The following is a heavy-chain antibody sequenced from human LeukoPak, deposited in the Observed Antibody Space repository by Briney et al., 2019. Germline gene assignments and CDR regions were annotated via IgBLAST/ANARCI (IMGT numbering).Heavy chain of an antibody. Sequence: ASVKVSCKVSGYTLTELSMHWVRQAPGKGLAWVGGFDPEDGETIYAQKFQGRVTMTEDTSTDTAYMELSSLRSEDTAVYYCATGLTMVRGRLTRYYYYYYGMDVWGQGTTVTVSS. CDR1: GYTLTELS. D-gene: IGHD3-10*01. J-gene: IGHJ6*02. CDR3: ATGLTMVRGRLTRYYYYYYGMDV. V-gene: IGHV1-24*01. CDR2: FDPEDGET.